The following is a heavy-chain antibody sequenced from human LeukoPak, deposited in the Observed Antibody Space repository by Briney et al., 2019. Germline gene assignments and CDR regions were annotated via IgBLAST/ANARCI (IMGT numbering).Heavy chain of an antibody. D-gene: IGHD7-27*01. V-gene: IGHV3-66*01. CDR1: GFTVSSNY. CDR3: ARDLTGDAYFDY. CDR2: LYSGGST. J-gene: IGHJ4*02. Sequence: GGSLRLSCVVSGFTVSSNYMSWVRQAPGRGLQWVSVLYSGGSTYYADSVKGKFTISRDNSKNTLYLQMNSLRAEDTAVYYYARDLTGDAYFDYWGQGTLVTVSS.